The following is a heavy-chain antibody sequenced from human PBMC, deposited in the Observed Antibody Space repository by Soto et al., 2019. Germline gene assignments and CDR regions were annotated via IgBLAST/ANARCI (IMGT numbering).Heavy chain of an antibody. J-gene: IGHJ5*02. Sequence: QLQLQESGPGLVKPSETLSLTCTVSGGSISSSSYYWGWIRQPPGKGLEWIGSIYYSGSTYYNPSLKSRVTISVDTSKNQFSLKRTSVTAADAAVYYCASQWQYNWCDPWGQGTLVTVSS. CDR3: ASQWQYNWCDP. CDR2: IYYSGST. V-gene: IGHV4-39*01. D-gene: IGHD5-12*01. CDR1: GGSISSSSYY.